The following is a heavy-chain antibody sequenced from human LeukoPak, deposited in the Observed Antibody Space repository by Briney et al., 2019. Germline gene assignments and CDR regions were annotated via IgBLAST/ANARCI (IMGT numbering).Heavy chain of an antibody. V-gene: IGHV1-69*05. D-gene: IGHD6-6*01. CDR3: ARTFVSSAHYYFDY. Sequence: RASVKVSCKASGGTFSSYAISWVRQASGQRLEWMGGIIPIFGTANYAQKFQGRVTITTDESTSTAYMELSSLRSEDTAVYYCARTFVSSAHYYFDYWGQGTLVTVSS. CDR2: IIPIFGTA. J-gene: IGHJ4*02. CDR1: GGTFSSYA.